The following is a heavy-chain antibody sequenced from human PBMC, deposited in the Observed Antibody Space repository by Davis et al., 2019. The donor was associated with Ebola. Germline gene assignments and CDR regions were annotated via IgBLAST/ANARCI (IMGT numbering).Heavy chain of an antibody. Sequence: GESLKISCAASGFTFSSYAMSWVRQAPGKGLEWVSAISGSGGSTHYADSVKGRFTISRDNSMNTVYLQMNSLTGEDTAVYYCARDGGGYHANPYYFDYWGQGTLVTVSS. D-gene: IGHD1-26*01. CDR3: ARDGGGYHANPYYFDY. CDR1: GFTFSSYA. V-gene: IGHV3-23*01. CDR2: ISGSGGST. J-gene: IGHJ4*02.